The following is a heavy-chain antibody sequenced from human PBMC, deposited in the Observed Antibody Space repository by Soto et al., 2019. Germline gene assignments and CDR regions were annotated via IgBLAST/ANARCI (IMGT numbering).Heavy chain of an antibody. Sequence: PSETVSLTCTVSGGSISSYYWSWIRQPPGKGLEWIGYIYYSGSTNYNPSLESRVTISVDTSKNQFSLKLSSVTAADTAVYYCAIAKHAEAGFYFDYWGQGSLVIVSA. CDR3: AIAKHAEAGFYFDY. CDR2: IYYSGST. V-gene: IGHV4-59*01. J-gene: IGHJ4*02. D-gene: IGHD3-16*01. CDR1: GGSISSYY.